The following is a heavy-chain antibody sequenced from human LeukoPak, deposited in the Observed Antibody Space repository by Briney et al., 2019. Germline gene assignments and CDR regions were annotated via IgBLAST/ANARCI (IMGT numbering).Heavy chain of an antibody. V-gene: IGHV1-18*01. D-gene: IGHD3-22*01. J-gene: IGHJ6*03. CDR1: GYTFTSYG. CDR2: ISAYNGNT. Sequence: ASVKVSCKASGYTFTSYGISWVRQAPGQGLEWMGWISAYNGNTTYAQKFQGRVTMTSDMSTSTVYMELSSLRSEDTAVYYCARSSGYYSSLFYMHVWGKGTTVTVSS. CDR3: ARSSGYYSSLFYMHV.